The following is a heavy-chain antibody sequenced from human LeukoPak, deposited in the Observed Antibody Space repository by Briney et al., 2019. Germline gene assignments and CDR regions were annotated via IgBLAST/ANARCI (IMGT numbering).Heavy chain of an antibody. CDR2: INPNSGGT. CDR1: GYTFTGYY. Sequence: ASVKVSCKASGYTFTGYYMHWVRQAPGQGLGWMGWINPNSGGTNYAQKFQGMITMTRDTSISTVYMELSRLRSDDTAIYYCAKGGGFKWSPCDYRGQGTLVTVSS. CDR3: AKGGGFKWSPCDY. V-gene: IGHV1-2*02. D-gene: IGHD2-15*01. J-gene: IGHJ4*02.